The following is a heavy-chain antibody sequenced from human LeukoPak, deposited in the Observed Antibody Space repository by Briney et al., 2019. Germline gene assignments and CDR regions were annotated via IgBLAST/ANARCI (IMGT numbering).Heavy chain of an antibody. D-gene: IGHD4-17*01. J-gene: IGHJ5*02. Sequence: ASVKVSCKASGYTFTSYGISWVRQAPGQGLEWMGWISAYNGNTNYAQKLQGRVTMTTDTSTSTAYMELRSLRSDDTAVYYCARSWDSYRTTTVTPGGSWGQGTLVTVSS. CDR2: ISAYNGNT. V-gene: IGHV1-18*01. CDR1: GYTFTSYG. CDR3: ARSWDSYRTTTVTPGGS.